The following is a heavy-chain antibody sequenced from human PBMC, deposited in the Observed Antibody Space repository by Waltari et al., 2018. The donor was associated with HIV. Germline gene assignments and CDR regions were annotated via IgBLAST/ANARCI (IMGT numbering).Heavy chain of an antibody. V-gene: IGHV4-59*13. D-gene: IGHD6-19*01. CDR1: GGSSSSYY. CDR2: IYYSGGNTDNSGNT. Sequence: QVQLQESGPGLVKPSETLSLTCTVSGGSSSSYYCSWIRQPPGKGLEWIGCIYYSGGNTDNSGNTNYTPALKSRVTISLDTSKNQFSLKLSSVTAADTAVYYCARTEATVAGLPSFYYGMDVWGQGTTVTVSS. J-gene: IGHJ6*02. CDR3: ARTEATVAGLPSFYYGMDV.